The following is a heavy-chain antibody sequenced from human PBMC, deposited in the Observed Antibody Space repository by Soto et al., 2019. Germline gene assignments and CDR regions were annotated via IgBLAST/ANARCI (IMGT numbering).Heavy chain of an antibody. D-gene: IGHD2-2*01. V-gene: IGHV4-4*02. CDR1: GGSISSSNW. CDR2: IYHSGST. J-gene: IGHJ3*02. CDR3: ARISRPVGFLAHDAFDI. Sequence: QVQLQESGPGLVKPSGTLSLTCAVSGGSISSSNWWSWVRQPPGKGLEWIGEIYHSGSTNYTPSLKSRVTISVDKSKNQFSLKLSSVTAADTAVYYCARISRPVGFLAHDAFDIWGQGTMVTVSS.